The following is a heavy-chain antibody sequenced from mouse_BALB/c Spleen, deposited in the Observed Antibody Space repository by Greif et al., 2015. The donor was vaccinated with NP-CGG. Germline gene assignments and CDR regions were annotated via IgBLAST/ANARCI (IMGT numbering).Heavy chain of an antibody. J-gene: IGHJ2*01. Sequence: EVMLVESGGGLVKPGGSLKLSCAASGFTFRSYAMSWVRQTPEKRLEWVASISSGGSTYYPDSVKGRFTISRDNARNILYLQMSSLRSEDTAMYYCARAFYGNYPDYWGQGTTLTVSS. CDR2: ISSGGST. CDR3: ARAFYGNYPDY. V-gene: IGHV5-6-5*01. D-gene: IGHD2-1*01. CDR1: GFTFRSYA.